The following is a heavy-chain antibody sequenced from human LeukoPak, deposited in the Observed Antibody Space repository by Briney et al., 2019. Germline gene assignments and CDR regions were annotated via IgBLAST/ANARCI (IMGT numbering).Heavy chain of an antibody. V-gene: IGHV3-30*18. Sequence: PGGSLRLSCAASGFTFSDYYMSWIRQTPGKGLEWVALISHGGGKEHYAESVKGRFTISRDNSRNTVYLQMSSLRSDDTAIYYCAKTLDGFWPQFDFWGQGTLLTVSS. CDR2: ISHGGGKE. D-gene: IGHD5-24*01. J-gene: IGHJ4*02. CDR3: AKTLDGFWPQFDF. CDR1: GFTFSDYY.